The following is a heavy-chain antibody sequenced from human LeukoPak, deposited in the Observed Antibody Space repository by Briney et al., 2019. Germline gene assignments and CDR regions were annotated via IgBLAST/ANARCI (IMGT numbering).Heavy chain of an antibody. CDR1: GYTFTSYG. Sequence: GASVKVSCKASGYTFTSYGISWVRQAPGQGLEWMGWISAYNGNTNYAQKLQGRVTMTTDTSTSTAYMELRSLRSDDTAVYYCARDRPSIAVAVTGAFDIWGQGTMVTVSS. V-gene: IGHV1-18*01. D-gene: IGHD6-19*01. CDR2: ISAYNGNT. J-gene: IGHJ3*02. CDR3: ARDRPSIAVAVTGAFDI.